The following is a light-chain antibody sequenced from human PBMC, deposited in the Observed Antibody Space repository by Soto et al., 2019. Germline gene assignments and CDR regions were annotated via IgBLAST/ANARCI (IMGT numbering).Light chain of an antibody. CDR2: DVS. Sequence: QSALTQPASVSGSPGQSITISCTGTSSDVGGYNYVSWYQQHPGKAPKLMIYDVSNRPSGVSSRFSGSKSGNTASLTISGLQAEDEADYYCSSYTSSSTYVFGIGTQLTV. V-gene: IGLV2-14*01. J-gene: IGLJ1*01. CDR3: SSYTSSSTYV. CDR1: SSDVGGYNY.